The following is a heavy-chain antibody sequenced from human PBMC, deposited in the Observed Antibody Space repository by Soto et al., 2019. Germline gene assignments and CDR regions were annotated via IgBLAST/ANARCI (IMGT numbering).Heavy chain of an antibody. Sequence: QVQLVQSGAEVKKPGSSVKVSCKASGGTFSSYTISWVRQAPGQGLEWMGRIIPILGIANYAQKFQGRVTITADKSTSTAYMELRSLRSEDTAVYYCATSRGPTPYEYVWGQKDYWGQGTLVTVSS. CDR2: IIPILGIA. J-gene: IGHJ4*02. CDR3: ATSRGPTPYEYVWGQKDY. V-gene: IGHV1-69*02. CDR1: GGTFSSYT. D-gene: IGHD3-16*01.